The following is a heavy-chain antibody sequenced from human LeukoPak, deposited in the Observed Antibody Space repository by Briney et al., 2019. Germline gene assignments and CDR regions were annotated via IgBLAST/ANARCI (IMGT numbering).Heavy chain of an antibody. D-gene: IGHD3-16*01. CDR1: GGSFSGCY. CDR3: ARGGGPMDV. V-gene: IGHV4-34*01. J-gene: IGHJ6*03. Sequence: SETLSLTCAVYGGSFSGCYWSWIRQPPGKGLEWIGEINHSGSTNYNPSLKSRVTISVDTSKNQLSLKLSSVTAADTAVYCCARGGGPMDVWGKGTTVTVSS. CDR2: INHSGST.